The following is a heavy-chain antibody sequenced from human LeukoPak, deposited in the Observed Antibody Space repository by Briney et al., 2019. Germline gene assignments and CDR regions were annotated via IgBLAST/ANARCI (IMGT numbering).Heavy chain of an antibody. J-gene: IGHJ4*02. CDR1: GGSFSGYY. D-gene: IGHD3-10*01. V-gene: IGHV4-34*01. CDR3: ARRLPLLWFGELSWAFDY. CDR2: INHSGST. Sequence: SETLSLTCAVYGGSFSGYYWSWIRQPPGKGLEWIGEINHSGSTNYNPSLKSRVTISVDTSKNQFSLKLSSVTAADTAVYYCARRLPLLWFGELSWAFDYWGQGTLVTVSS.